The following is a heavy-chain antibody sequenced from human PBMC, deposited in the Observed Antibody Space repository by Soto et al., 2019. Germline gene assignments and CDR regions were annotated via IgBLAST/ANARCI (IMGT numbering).Heavy chain of an antibody. CDR1: GGSISSGDYY. D-gene: IGHD4-17*01. CDR3: VRGGLRSSYYFDY. J-gene: IGHJ4*02. Sequence: QVQLQESGPGLVKPSQTLSLTCTVSGGSISSGDYYWSWIRQPPGKGLEWIGYIYYSGSTYYNPSLKSRITISVDTSMNQCSLRLSSVTAADPAVYYCVRGGLRSSYYFDYWGQGTLVTVSS. V-gene: IGHV4-30-4*01. CDR2: IYYSGST.